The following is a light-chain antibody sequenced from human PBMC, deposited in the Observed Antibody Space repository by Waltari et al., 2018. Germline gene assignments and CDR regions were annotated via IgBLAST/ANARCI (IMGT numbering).Light chain of an antibody. J-gene: IGKJ4*01. V-gene: IGKV3-11*01. CDR1: QSVSSY. CDR3: QQSSRWPLT. Sequence: IVLTQSPATLSLSPGERATLPCRASQSVSSYLGWYQQKFGQPPKLLIYDASNRATGVPARFSGSGSGTDFTLTIDSLEPEDFAVYYCQQSSRWPLTFGGGTKVEIK. CDR2: DAS.